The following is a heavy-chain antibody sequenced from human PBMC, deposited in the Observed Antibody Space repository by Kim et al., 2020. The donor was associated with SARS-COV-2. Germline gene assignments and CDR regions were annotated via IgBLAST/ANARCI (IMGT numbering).Heavy chain of an antibody. D-gene: IGHD5-12*01. CDR3: AGGYDSSYYYYYGMDV. V-gene: IGHV3-23*01. Sequence: SVKGRFTISRDKSKNTLYLQMNSLRAEDTAVYYCAGGYDSSYYYYYGMDVWGQGTTVTVSS. J-gene: IGHJ6*02.